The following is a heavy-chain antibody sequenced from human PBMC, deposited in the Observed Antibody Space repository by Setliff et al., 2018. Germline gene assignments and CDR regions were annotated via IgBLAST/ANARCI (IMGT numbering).Heavy chain of an antibody. CDR1: GGSFSGYY. J-gene: IGHJ4*02. CDR2: INHSGST. V-gene: IGHV4-34*01. CDR3: ARVVPAAMYFDY. D-gene: IGHD2-2*01. Sequence: TLSLTCAVYGGSFSGYYWSWIRQPPGKGLEWIGEINHSGSTNYNPSLKSRVTISVDTSKNQFSLRLSSVTAADTAVYYCARVVPAAMYFDYWGQGTLVTVSS.